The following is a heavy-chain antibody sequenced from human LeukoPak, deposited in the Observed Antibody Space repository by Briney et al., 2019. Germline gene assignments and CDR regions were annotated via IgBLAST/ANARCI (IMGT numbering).Heavy chain of an antibody. V-gene: IGHV4-39*07. D-gene: IGHD6-25*01. CDR3: ARGSGYCFDY. Sequence: SETLSLTCTVSGGSISSSSYYWGWIRQPPGKGLEWIGSIYYSGSTYYNPSLKSRVTISVDTSKNQFSLKLSSVTAAYTAVYYCARGSGYCFDYWGQGTLVTVSS. CDR2: IYYSGST. J-gene: IGHJ4*02. CDR1: GGSISSSSYY.